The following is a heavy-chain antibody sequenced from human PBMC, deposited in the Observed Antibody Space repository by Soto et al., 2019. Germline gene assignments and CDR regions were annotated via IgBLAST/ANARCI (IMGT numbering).Heavy chain of an antibody. CDR3: AKDPTPVVGRRGWFDP. J-gene: IGHJ5*02. V-gene: IGHV3-23*01. CDR1: GFTFSSYA. CDR2: ISGSGGST. Sequence: PGGSLRLSCAASGFTFSSYAMSWVRQAPGKGLEWVSAISGSGGSTYYADSVKGRFTISRDNSKNTLYLQMNSLRAEDTAVYYCAKDPTPVVGRRGWFDPWGQGTLVTVSS. D-gene: IGHD2-15*01.